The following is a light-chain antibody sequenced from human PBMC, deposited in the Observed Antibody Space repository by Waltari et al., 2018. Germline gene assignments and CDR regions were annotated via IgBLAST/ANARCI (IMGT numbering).Light chain of an antibody. J-gene: IGLJ3*02. CDR2: SNN. CDR3: AAWDDSLNGWV. CDR1: SSNIGRNP. V-gene: IGLV1-44*01. Sequence: QSVLTQPPSASGTPGQRVTTSCAGSSSNIGRNPVNWFQQLPGTAPKLLISSNNQRPSGVPDRFSASKSGTSASLAISGLQSEDEADYYCAAWDDSLNGWVFGGGTKLTVL.